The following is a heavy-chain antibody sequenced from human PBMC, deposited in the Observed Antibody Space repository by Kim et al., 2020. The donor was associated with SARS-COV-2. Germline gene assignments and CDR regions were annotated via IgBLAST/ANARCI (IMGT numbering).Heavy chain of an antibody. V-gene: IGHV4-59*01. D-gene: IGHD2-15*01. J-gene: IGHJ4*02. CDR1: GGSISSYY. CDR3: ARAPGGVAHDY. CDR2: IYYSGST. Sequence: SETLSLTCTVSGGSISSYYWSWIRQPPGKGLEWIGYIYYSGSTNYNPSLKSRVTISVDTSKNQFSLKLSSVTAADTAVYYCARAPGGVAHDYWGQGTLVTVSS.